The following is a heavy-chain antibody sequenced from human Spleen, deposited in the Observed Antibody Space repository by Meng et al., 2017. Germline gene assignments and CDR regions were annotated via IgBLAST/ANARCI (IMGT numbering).Heavy chain of an antibody. CDR2: IWYDGSNK. Sequence: GESLKISCAASGFTFSSYCMHWVRQAPGKGLEWVAVIWYDGSNKYYADSVKGRLSISRDNSKNTLYLQMNSLRVEDTAVYYCAKGDNEYDKYGRFDSWGQGTLVTVSS. CDR1: GFTFSSYC. D-gene: IGHD3-9*01. CDR3: AKGDNEYDKYGRFDS. J-gene: IGHJ4*02. V-gene: IGHV3-33*03.